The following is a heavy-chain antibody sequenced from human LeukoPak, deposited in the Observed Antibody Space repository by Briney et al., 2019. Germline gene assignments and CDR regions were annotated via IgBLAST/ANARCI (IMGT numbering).Heavy chain of an antibody. V-gene: IGHV4-59*08. CDR2: IYYSGST. D-gene: IGHD3-10*01. Sequence: PSETLSLTCTVSGGSISSYYWSWIRQPPGKGLEWIGYIYYSGSTNYNPSLKSRVTISVDTSKNQFSLKLNSVTAADTAVYYCARSRSRAYYGSGKSGYYYYMDAWGKGTTVTVSS. CDR1: GGSISSYY. CDR3: ARSRSRAYYGSGKSGYYYYMDA. J-gene: IGHJ6*03.